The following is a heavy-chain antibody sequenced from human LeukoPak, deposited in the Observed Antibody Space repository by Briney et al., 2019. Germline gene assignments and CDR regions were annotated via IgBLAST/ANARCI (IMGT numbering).Heavy chain of an antibody. CDR2: MNPNSGNT. J-gene: IGHJ6*03. Sequence: ASVKVSCKASGYTFTSYDINWVRQATGQGLEWMGWMNPNSGNTGYAQKFQGRVTMTRNTSISTAYMELSSLRSEDTAVYYCARAARIAARRTLHYYYYYMDVWGKGTTVTVSS. V-gene: IGHV1-8*01. D-gene: IGHD6-6*01. CDR3: ARAARIAARRTLHYYYYYMDV. CDR1: GYTFTSYD.